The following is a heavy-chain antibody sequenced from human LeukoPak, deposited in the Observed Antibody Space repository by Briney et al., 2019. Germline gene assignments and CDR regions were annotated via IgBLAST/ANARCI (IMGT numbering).Heavy chain of an antibody. CDR3: ARGARIAAAATIDY. V-gene: IGHV4-34*01. Sequence: SETLSLTCAVYGGSFSGYYWSWIRQPPGKGLEWIGEINHSGSTNYNPSLKSRVTISVDTSKNQFSLKLSSVTAADTAVYYCARGARIAAAATIDYWGQGTLVTVSS. CDR2: INHSGST. J-gene: IGHJ4*02. CDR1: GGSFSGYY. D-gene: IGHD6-13*01.